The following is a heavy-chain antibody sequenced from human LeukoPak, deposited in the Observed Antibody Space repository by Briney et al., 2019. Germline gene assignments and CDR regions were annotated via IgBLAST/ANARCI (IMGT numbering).Heavy chain of an antibody. D-gene: IGHD3-22*01. J-gene: IGHJ3*02. V-gene: IGHV3-53*01. CDR2: TYAGGNS. Sequence: GGSLRLSCAASGFTVSSIHMVWVRQAPGKGLEWVSVTYAGGNSYYADSVKGRFIISRDISKNTLYLQMNSLRAEDSALYYCARGGRGSAAVVAPRSFDIWGQGTMVTVSS. CDR3: ARGGRGSAAVVAPRSFDI. CDR1: GFTVSSIH.